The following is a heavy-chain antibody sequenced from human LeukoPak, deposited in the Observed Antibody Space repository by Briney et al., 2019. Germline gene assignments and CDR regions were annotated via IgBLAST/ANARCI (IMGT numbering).Heavy chain of an antibody. J-gene: IGHJ4*02. CDR3: ARDLSSSGWSFDY. CDR1: GFTFSSYS. CDR2: ISSSSSTI. D-gene: IGHD6-19*01. V-gene: IGHV3-48*04. Sequence: AGGSLRLSCAASGFTFSSYSMNWVRQAPGKGLEWVSYISSSSSTIYYADSVKGRFTISRDNAKNTLFLQMNSLRAEDAAVYYCARDLSSSGWSFDYWGQGTLVTVSS.